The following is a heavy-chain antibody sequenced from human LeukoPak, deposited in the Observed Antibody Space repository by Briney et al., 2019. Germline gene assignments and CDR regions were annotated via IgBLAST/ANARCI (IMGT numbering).Heavy chain of an antibody. CDR1: GFPFGNFW. CDR3: ATDVSGSEDR. V-gene: IGHV3-74*01. J-gene: IGHJ5*02. Sequence: GGSLRLSCVVSGFPFGNFWMHWVRQVPGKGLVWVARMDTDERTTDYADSVKGRFTISRDNARNTLYLQMRSLRADDTALYYCATDVSGSEDRWGQGTLVTVS. D-gene: IGHD6-25*01. CDR2: MDTDERTT.